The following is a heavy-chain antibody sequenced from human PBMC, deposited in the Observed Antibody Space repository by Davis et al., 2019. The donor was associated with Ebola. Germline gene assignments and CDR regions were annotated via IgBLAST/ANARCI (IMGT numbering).Heavy chain of an antibody. CDR1: GFTFSSYW. CDR3: ARGRGDY. V-gene: IGHV3-7*01. CDR2: IKQDGREK. D-gene: IGHD3-10*01. J-gene: IGHJ4*02. Sequence: GESLKISCAASGFTFSSYWMSWVRQAPGKGLEWVANIKQDGREKYYVDSVKGRFTISRDNAKNSLYLQMDSLRAEDTAVYYCARGRGDYWGQGTLVTVTS.